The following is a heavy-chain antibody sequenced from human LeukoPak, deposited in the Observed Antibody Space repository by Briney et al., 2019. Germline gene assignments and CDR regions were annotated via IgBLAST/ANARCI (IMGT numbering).Heavy chain of an antibody. D-gene: IGHD3-22*01. V-gene: IGHV3-53*01. J-gene: IGHJ3*02. CDR3: AKSWNYYDSSGDDALDI. Sequence: PGGSLRLSCTVSGFTVSSNSMSWVRQAPGKGLEWVSFIYSDNTHYSDSVKGRFTISRDNSKNTLYLQMNSLRVEDTAVYYCAKSWNYYDSSGDDALDIWGQGTMVTVSS. CDR1: GFTVSSNS. CDR2: IYSDNT.